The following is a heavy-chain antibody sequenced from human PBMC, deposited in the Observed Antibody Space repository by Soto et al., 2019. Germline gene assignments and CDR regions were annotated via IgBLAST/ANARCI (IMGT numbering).Heavy chain of an antibody. CDR2: ISYDGSNK. J-gene: IGHJ6*02. D-gene: IGHD6-6*01. Sequence: GGSLRLSCAASGFTFSSYGMHWVRQAPGKGLEWVAVISYDGSNKYYADSVKGRFTISRDNSKNTLYLQMNSLRAEDTAVYYCAKVSLVAAPDRYVDYYYYGMDVWGQGTTVTVSS. CDR1: GFTFSSYG. V-gene: IGHV3-30*18. CDR3: AKVSLVAAPDRYVDYYYYGMDV.